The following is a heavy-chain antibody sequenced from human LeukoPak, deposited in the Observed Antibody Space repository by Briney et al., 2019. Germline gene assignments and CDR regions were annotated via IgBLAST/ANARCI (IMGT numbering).Heavy chain of an antibody. V-gene: IGHV4-39*07. D-gene: IGHD6-19*01. CDR2: IYYSGST. J-gene: IGHJ4*02. CDR1: GGSISSSSYY. Sequence: PSETLSLTCAVSGGSISSSSYYWGWIRQPPGKGLEWIGSIYYSGSTYYNPSLKSRVTVSVDTSKNQFSLKLSSVTAADTAVYYCARLRWAVAGIYYFDYWGQGTLVTVSS. CDR3: ARLRWAVAGIYYFDY.